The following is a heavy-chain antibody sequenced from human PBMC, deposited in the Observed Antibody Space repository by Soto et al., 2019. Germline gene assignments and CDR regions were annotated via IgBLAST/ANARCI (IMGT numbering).Heavy chain of an antibody. CDR1: GYTFTSYY. CDR3: ARERVAGTWAYYYYGMDV. J-gene: IGHJ6*02. V-gene: IGHV1-46*01. Sequence: ASVKVSCKASGYTFTSYYMHWVRQAPGQGLEWMGIINPSGGSTSYAQKVQGRVTMTRDTSTSTVYMELSSLRSEDTAVYYCARERVAGTWAYYYYGMDVWGQGTTVTVSS. D-gene: IGHD6-19*01. CDR2: INPSGGST.